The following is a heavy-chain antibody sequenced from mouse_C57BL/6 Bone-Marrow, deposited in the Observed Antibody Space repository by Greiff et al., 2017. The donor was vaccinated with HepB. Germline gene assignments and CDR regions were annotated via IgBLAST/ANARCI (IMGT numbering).Heavy chain of an antibody. J-gene: IGHJ4*01. Sequence: VQLQQSGAELAKPGASVKLSCKASGYTFTSYWMHWVKQRPGQGLEWIGYINPSSGYTKYNQKFKDKATLTADKSSSTAYMQLSSLTYEDSAVYYCAIPLYYYGSRWYYAMDYWGQGTSVTVSS. V-gene: IGHV1-7*01. CDR1: GYTFTSYW. CDR3: AIPLYYYGSRWYYAMDY. D-gene: IGHD1-1*01. CDR2: INPSSGYT.